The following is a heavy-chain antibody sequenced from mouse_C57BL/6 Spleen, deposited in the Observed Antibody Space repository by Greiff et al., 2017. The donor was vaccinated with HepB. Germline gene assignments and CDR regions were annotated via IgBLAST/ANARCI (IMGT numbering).Heavy chain of an antibody. V-gene: IGHV1-55*01. D-gene: IGHD1-1*01. CDR3: ARGVGDDGSTLYYAMDY. CDR2: IYPGSGST. J-gene: IGHJ4*01. Sequence: QVQLQQPGAELVKPGASVKMSCKASGYTFTSYWITWVKQRPGQGLEWIGDIYPGSGSTNYNEKFKSKATLTVDTSSSTAYMQLSSLTSEDSSVYYCARGVGDDGSTLYYAMDYWGQGTSVTVSS. CDR1: GYTFTSYW.